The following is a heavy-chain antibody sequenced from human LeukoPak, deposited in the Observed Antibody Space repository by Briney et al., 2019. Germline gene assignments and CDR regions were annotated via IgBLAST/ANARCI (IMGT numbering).Heavy chain of an antibody. D-gene: IGHD6-19*01. V-gene: IGHV3-21*04. Sequence: PGGSLRLSCAASGFTFSSYSMNWVRQAPGKGLEWVSSISSSSSYIYYADSVKGRFTISRDNAKNSLYLQMNSLRAEDTAVYYCASPKYSSGWYVGYWGQGTLVTVSS. CDR2: ISSSSSYI. CDR1: GFTFSSYS. J-gene: IGHJ4*02. CDR3: ASPKYSSGWYVGY.